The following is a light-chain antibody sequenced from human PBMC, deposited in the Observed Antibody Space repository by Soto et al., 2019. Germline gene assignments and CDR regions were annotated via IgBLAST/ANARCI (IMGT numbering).Light chain of an antibody. CDR1: QSVSSY. Sequence: EIVLTQSPATLSLSPGERATLSCRASQSVSSYLAWYQQKPGQAPRLLIYDASNRATGIPARFSGSGSGTAFSLTISSLEPEDFAVYYCQQRSNWPPYTFGQGTKLDIK. J-gene: IGKJ2*01. CDR2: DAS. CDR3: QQRSNWPPYT. V-gene: IGKV3-11*01.